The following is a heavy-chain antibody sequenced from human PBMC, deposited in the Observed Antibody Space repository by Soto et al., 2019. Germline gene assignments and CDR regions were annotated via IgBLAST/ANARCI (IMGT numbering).Heavy chain of an antibody. CDR2: IIPILGIA. J-gene: IGHJ6*02. CDR3: AREAAVFSYVMDF. D-gene: IGHD2-15*01. CDR1: GGTFSSYT. V-gene: IGHV1-69*04. Sequence: SVKVSCKASGGTFSSYTISWVRQAPGQGLEWMGRIIPILGIANYAQKFQGRVTITADKSTSTAYMELSSLRSEDTAVYYCAREAAVFSYVMDFWGQGTTVTVSS.